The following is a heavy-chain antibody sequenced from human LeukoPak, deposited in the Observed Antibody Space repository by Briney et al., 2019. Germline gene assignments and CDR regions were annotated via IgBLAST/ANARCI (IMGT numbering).Heavy chain of an antibody. D-gene: IGHD7-27*01. Sequence: PGGSLRLSCAASVFTFSFYSMNWVRQAPGEGLEWISYITSNSGAIYYADSVKGRFIISRDNAKNSLSLQMNRLRDEDTAIYYCARSGEGYFDYWGQGTLVTVSS. CDR3: ARSGEGYFDY. J-gene: IGHJ4*02. V-gene: IGHV3-48*02. CDR2: ITSNSGAI. CDR1: VFTFSFYS.